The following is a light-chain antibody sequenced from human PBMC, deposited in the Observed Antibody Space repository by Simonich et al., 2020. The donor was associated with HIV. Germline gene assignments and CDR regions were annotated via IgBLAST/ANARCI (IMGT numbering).Light chain of an antibody. Sequence: QSALTQPASVSGSPGQSITISCTGTSSDVGGYKFVSWYQQHPGKAPKLMLYDVSRRPSGVSNRFSGSKSGNTASLTISGLQAEDEADYYCSSYTSSSTLYVFGTGTKVTVL. CDR2: DVS. J-gene: IGLJ1*01. CDR3: SSYTSSSTLYV. V-gene: IGLV2-14*03. CDR1: SSDVGGYKF.